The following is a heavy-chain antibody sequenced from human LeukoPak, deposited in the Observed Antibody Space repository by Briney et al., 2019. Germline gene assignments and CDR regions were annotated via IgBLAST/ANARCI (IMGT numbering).Heavy chain of an antibody. CDR2: ISSSGSTK. D-gene: IGHD7-27*01. CDR1: GFTFSDYY. CDR3: ARFSRDNDWGSY. V-gene: IGHV3-11*01. J-gene: IGHJ4*02. Sequence: GGSLRLSCAASGFTFSDYYMFWIRQAPGKGLEWVSYISSSGSTKYYADSVKGRFTISRDNAKNSLYLQMNSLRAEDTAVYYCARFSRDNDWGSYWGQGTLVTVSS.